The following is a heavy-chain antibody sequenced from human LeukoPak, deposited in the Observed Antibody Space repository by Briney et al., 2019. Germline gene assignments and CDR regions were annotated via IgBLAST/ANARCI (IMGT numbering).Heavy chain of an antibody. J-gene: IGHJ4*02. CDR2: ISFDGSNK. CDR1: GLTFSNYG. V-gene: IGHV3-30*03. Sequence: GGSLRLSCVASGLTFSNYGMHWVRQAPGKGLEWVTEISFDGSNKHYVDSVKGRFTISRDNSKNTLYLQMNSLSAEDTAVYYCAAYHVSHSESGYWGQGTLVTVSS. D-gene: IGHD1-14*01. CDR3: AAYHVSHSESGY.